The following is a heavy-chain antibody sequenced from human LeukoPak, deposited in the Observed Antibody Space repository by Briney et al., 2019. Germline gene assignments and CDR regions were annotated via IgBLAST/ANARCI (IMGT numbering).Heavy chain of an antibody. CDR1: GFTFSSFG. V-gene: IGHV3-30*02. CDR2: IRSDGSTK. CDR3: VKGSKLEEGRWFGQFNFYYYMDV. J-gene: IGHJ6*03. Sequence: GGSLRLSCVASGFTFSSFGMHWVRQAPGKGLEWVAFIRSDGSTKYYRDSVEGRFTISRDNSRTTLYLQMNSLTPEDAAVYYCVKGSKLEEGRWFGQFNFYYYMDVWGKGTTVTISS. D-gene: IGHD3-10*01.